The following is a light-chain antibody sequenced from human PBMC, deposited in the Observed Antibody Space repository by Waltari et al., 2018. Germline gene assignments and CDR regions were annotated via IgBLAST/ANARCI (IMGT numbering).Light chain of an antibody. CDR1: GLRNYY. CDR2: GKN. J-gene: IGLJ3*02. Sequence: SSELTQDPAVSVALGQPVTITCQGDGLRNYYGTWYQQKPGQAPVLVIYGKNNRPSGIPDRFSGSNSGDTSSLTITAAQAEDEAAYYCNCRDSSGNHWVFGGGTKLTVL. V-gene: IGLV3-19*01. CDR3: NCRDSSGNHWV.